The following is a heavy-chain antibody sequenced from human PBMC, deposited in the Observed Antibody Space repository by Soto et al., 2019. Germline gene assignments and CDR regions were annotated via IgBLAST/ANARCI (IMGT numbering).Heavy chain of an antibody. CDR2: IYYSGST. CDR3: ARVPLYCSSTSCSRYYYYYGMDV. V-gene: IGHV4-30-4*01. D-gene: IGHD2-2*01. CDR1: GGSISSGDYY. J-gene: IGHJ6*02. Sequence: SETLSLTCTVSGGSISSGDYYWSWIRQPPGRGLEWIGYIYYSGSTYYNPSLKSRVTISVDTPKNQFSLKLSSVTAADTAVYYCARVPLYCSSTSCSRYYYYYGMDVWGQGTTVTVSS.